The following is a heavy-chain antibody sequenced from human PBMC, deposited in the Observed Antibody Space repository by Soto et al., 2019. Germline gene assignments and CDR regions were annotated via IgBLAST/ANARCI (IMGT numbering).Heavy chain of an antibody. CDR2: INHSGST. CDR3: ARVIAVATKASFDY. D-gene: IGHD6-19*01. CDR1: GGSFSGYY. V-gene: IGHV4-34*01. J-gene: IGHJ4*02. Sequence: TLSLTCAVYGGSFSGYYWSWIRQPPGKGLEWIGEINHSGSTNYNPSLKSRVTISVDTSKNQFSLKLSSVTAADTAVYYCARVIAVATKASFDYWGQGTLVTVSS.